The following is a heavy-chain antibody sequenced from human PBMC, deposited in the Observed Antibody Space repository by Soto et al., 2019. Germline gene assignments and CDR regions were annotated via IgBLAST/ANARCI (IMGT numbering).Heavy chain of an antibody. CDR3: ARHLRSYDFFQYYYGIDV. CDR1: GYNYNLHW. V-gene: IGHV5-51*01. J-gene: IGHJ6*02. Sequence: GESLKISCRGSGYNYNLHWISWVRQKPGRGLEWMGIIYPGDSDTRYNPSFRGQVTISVDKSINTAYLQWDSLEASDTATYYCARHLRSYDFFQYYYGIDVWGQGSTVTVSS. D-gene: IGHD3-16*01. CDR2: IYPGDSDT.